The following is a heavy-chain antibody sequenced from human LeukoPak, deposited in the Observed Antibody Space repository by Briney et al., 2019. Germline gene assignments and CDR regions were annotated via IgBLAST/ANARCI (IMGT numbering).Heavy chain of an antibody. CDR2: ISSSSSYI. V-gene: IGHV3-21*01. J-gene: IGHJ4*02. D-gene: IGHD3-22*01. CDR3: ARDLYYFEREGYYASDY. CDR1: GFTFSSYS. Sequence: GGSLRLSCAASGFTFSSYSMNWVRQAPGKGLEWVSSISSSSSYIYYADSVKGRFTISRDNAKNSLYLQMNSLRAEDTAVYYCARDLYYFEREGYYASDYWGQGTLVTVSS.